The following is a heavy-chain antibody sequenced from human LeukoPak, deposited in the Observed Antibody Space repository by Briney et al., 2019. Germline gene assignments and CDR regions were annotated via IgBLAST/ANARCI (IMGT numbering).Heavy chain of an antibody. Sequence: GGSLRLSCAASGFPFSAYWMFWVRQVPGKGLVWVSRINTDVSSTKYADSVKGRFTISSDSPNNTLYLQMNSLRAEDTAVYYCARGGTGFFDYWGQGTLVTVSS. CDR2: INTDVSST. CDR3: ARGGTGFFDY. CDR1: GFPFSAYW. D-gene: IGHD1-7*01. V-gene: IGHV3-74*01. J-gene: IGHJ4*02.